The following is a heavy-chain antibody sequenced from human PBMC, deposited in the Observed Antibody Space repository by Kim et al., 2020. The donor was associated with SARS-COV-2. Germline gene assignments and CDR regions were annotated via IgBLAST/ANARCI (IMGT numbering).Heavy chain of an antibody. V-gene: IGHV5-51*01. CDR3: ARRSIADNWFDP. Sequence: RYSPSFQGQVTISADKSISTAYLQWSSLKASDTAMYYCARRSIADNWFDPWGQGTLVTVSS. D-gene: IGHD6-6*01. J-gene: IGHJ5*02.